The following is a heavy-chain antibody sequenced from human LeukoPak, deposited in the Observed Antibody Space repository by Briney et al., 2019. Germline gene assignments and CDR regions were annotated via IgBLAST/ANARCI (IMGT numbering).Heavy chain of an antibody. D-gene: IGHD6-19*01. CDR3: ASARSGWYSDY. CDR1: GGSISSYY. J-gene: IGHJ4*02. V-gene: IGHV4-59*01. Sequence: SETLSLTCTVSGGSISSYYWSWTRQPPGKGLEWIGYIYYSGSTNYNPSLKSRVTISVDTSKNQFSLKLSSVTAADTAVYYCASARSGWYSDYRGQGTLVTVSS. CDR2: IYYSGST.